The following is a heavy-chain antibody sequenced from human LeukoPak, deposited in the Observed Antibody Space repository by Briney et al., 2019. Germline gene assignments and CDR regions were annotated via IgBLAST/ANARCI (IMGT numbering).Heavy chain of an antibody. Sequence: GGSLRLSCAASEFTFSLYSMNWVRQAPGKGLEWVAVIWYDGSKKYYADFVKGRFTISRDNSKNTLYLQMNSLRVEDTAVYYCARWNQGHGLDVWGQGTTVTVSS. D-gene: IGHD1-1*01. CDR2: IWYDGSKK. J-gene: IGHJ6*02. CDR3: ARWNQGHGLDV. CDR1: EFTFSLYS. V-gene: IGHV3-33*08.